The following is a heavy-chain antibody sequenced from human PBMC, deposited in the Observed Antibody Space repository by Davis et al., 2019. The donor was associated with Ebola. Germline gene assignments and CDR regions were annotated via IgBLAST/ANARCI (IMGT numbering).Heavy chain of an antibody. Sequence: SVKVSCKASGGTFSSYAISWVRQAPGQGLEWLGGIIPIFGTANYAQRFQGRVTITADESRTTAYMELSSLRSEDTAVYYCAKDRYYDNNPLYYESECWGQGTLVTVSS. CDR1: GGTFSSYA. D-gene: IGHD3-22*01. CDR3: AKDRYYDNNPLYYESEC. J-gene: IGHJ4*02. CDR2: IIPIFGTA. V-gene: IGHV1-69*13.